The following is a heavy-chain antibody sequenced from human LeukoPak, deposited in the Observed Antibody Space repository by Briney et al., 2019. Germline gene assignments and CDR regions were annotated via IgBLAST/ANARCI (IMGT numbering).Heavy chain of an antibody. V-gene: IGHV3-11*01. CDR2: ISDSGSTI. CDR1: GFTFSDYY. CDR3: AKDVAVVTNGGTDY. Sequence: PGGSLRLSCAASGFTFSDYYMGWIRQAPGKGLDWVSYISDSGSTIYYADSVKGRFTISRDNTKNSLYLQMNSLRAEDTAVYYCAKDVAVVTNGGTDYWGQGTLVTVSS. J-gene: IGHJ4*02. D-gene: IGHD2-21*02.